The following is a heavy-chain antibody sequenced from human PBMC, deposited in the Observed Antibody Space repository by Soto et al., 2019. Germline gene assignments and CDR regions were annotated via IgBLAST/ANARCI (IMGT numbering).Heavy chain of an antibody. V-gene: IGHV3-53*02. CDR2: IYRGGTT. CDR3: ARATEWNALDI. CDR1: GFSVSGDY. D-gene: IGHD3-3*01. J-gene: IGHJ3*02. Sequence: DVQLVETGGGLIQPGGSLRLSCAASGFSVSGDYMNWVRQGPGKGLEWVSVIYRGGTTYYADSVRCRFTISRDDSENTLFLPMNSLRAEDKAVDYCARATEWNALDIWGQGTMVTVSS.